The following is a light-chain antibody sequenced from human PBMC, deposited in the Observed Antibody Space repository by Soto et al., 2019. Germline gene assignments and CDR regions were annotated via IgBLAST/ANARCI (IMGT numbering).Light chain of an antibody. CDR3: QQYGNSPIT. CDR1: QSVRSRY. CDR2: GAS. Sequence: ETVLTQSPGTLSLSPGERATLSCRASQSVRSRYLAWYQQKPGQAPRLLISGASSRATGIPDRFSGSGSGTDFTLTVSRLGPEDFALYYCQQYGNSPITFGQGTRLEIK. J-gene: IGKJ5*01. V-gene: IGKV3-20*01.